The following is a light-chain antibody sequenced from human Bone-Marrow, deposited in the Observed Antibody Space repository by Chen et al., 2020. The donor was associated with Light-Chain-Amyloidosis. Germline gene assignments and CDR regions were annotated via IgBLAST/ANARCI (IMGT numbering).Light chain of an antibody. V-gene: IGLV2-14*01. CDR1: SSDVGGYNH. J-gene: IGLJ1*01. Sequence: QSALTQPASVSGSPGQSITIPCTGTSSDVGGYNHVSWYQQHPDKAPKLMIYEVTYLPSCVHDRVSGSKSDNTASLTITGLQTEDEADYFCSSYTSTDTLVFGSGTRVTVL. CDR2: EVT. CDR3: SSYTSTDTLV.